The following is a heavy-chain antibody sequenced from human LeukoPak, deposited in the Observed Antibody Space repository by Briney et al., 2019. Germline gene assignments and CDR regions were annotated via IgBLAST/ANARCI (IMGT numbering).Heavy chain of an antibody. CDR2: INPNSGVT. D-gene: IGHD1-26*01. CDR1: GYTFTGYY. Sequence: ASVKVSCKASGYTFTGYYIHWVRQAPGQGLEWMGSINPNSGVTNYAQKFQGRVIMTRDTSISTGYMEVSRLRSDDTAVYYCARGGTAGATPPGGVWGQGALVTVPS. V-gene: IGHV1-2*02. CDR3: ARGGTAGATPPGGV. J-gene: IGHJ4*02.